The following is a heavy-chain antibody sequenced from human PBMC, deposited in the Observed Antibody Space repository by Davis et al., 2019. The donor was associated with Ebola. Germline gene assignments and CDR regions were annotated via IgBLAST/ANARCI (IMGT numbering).Heavy chain of an antibody. CDR1: GGSISSYY. V-gene: IGHV4-4*07. CDR2: IYTSGST. CDR3: ARVGYYYYYYMDV. Sequence: PGGSLRLSCTVSGGSISSYYWSWIRQPAGKGLEWIGRIYTSGSTNYNPSLKSRVTMSVDTSKNQFSLKLSSVTAADTAVYYCARVGYYYYYYMDVWGKGTTVTVSS. J-gene: IGHJ6*03.